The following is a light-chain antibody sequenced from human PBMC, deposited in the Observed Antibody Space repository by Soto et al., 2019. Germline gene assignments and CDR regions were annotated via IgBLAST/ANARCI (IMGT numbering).Light chain of an antibody. CDR3: GTWDSSLSAFYV. CDR1: SSNIGNNY. J-gene: IGLJ1*01. Sequence: QSVLTQPPPVSAAPGQKVTISCSGSSSNIGNNYVSWYQQLPGTAPKLLIYENNKRPSGIPDRFSGSKSGTSATLGITGLQTGDEADYYCGTWDSSLSAFYVFGTGTRSPS. V-gene: IGLV1-51*02. CDR2: ENN.